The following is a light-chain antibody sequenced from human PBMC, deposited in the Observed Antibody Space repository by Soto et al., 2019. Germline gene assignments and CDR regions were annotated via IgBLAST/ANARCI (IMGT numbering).Light chain of an antibody. CDR3: QQRRNWPELT. CDR2: DAS. J-gene: IGKJ4*01. Sequence: EIVLTQSPATLSLSPGERATLSCRASQSVSSYLAWYQQKPGQAPRLLIYDASNRATGIPARFSGSGSGTDFTLTINSLEPEDYAVYYCQQRRNWPELTFGGGTKVEIK. CDR1: QSVSSY. V-gene: IGKV3-11*01.